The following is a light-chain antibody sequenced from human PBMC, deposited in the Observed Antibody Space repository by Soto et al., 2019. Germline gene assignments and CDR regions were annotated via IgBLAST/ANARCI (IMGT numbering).Light chain of an antibody. J-gene: IGLJ1*01. CDR1: RSDVDGYNY. CDR3: TSYAGGNNV. CDR2: EVN. Sequence: QYALTQPPSASGSPGQSVTISCTGTRSDVDGYNYVSWYQQHPGKVPKLMVYEVNKRPSGVPDRFSGSKSVNTASLTVSGLQAEDEADYYCTSYAGGNNVVGTGTKLTVL. V-gene: IGLV2-8*01.